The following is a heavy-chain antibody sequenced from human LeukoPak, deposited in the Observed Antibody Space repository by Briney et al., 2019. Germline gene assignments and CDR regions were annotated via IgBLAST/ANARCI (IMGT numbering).Heavy chain of an antibody. CDR2: MNPNSGNT. J-gene: IGHJ3*02. CDR3: APLGASYSSGWYVGAFDI. D-gene: IGHD6-19*01. Sequence: GASVKVSCKASGYTFTSYDINWVRQATGQGLEWMGWMNPNSGNTGYAQKFQGRVTMTRNTSISTAYMELSSLRSEDTAVYYCAPLGASYSSGWYVGAFDIWGQGTMVTVSS. CDR1: GYTFTSYD. V-gene: IGHV1-8*01.